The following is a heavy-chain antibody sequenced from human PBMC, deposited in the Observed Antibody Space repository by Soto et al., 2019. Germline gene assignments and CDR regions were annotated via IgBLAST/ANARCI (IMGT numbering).Heavy chain of an antibody. J-gene: IGHJ6*02. CDR1: GFTFSNYG. Sequence: GGSLRLSCAASGFTFSNYGMSWVRQAPGKGLEWVSVITGGAGSTYYTDSVKGRFTISRDNSKNTLYLQMNSLRAEDTAVYYCAKDQGHICSNTSCYAYCYYGMDVWGQGTTVTVSS. CDR2: ITGGAGST. D-gene: IGHD2-2*01. V-gene: IGHV3-23*01. CDR3: AKDQGHICSNTSCYAYCYYGMDV.